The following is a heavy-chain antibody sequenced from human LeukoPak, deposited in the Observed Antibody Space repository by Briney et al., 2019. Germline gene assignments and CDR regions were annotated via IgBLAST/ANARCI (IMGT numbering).Heavy chain of an antibody. V-gene: IGHV3-30-3*01. CDR1: GFTFSHYA. D-gene: IGHD5-12*01. Sequence: GRPLRLSCAASGFTFSHYAMHWVRQAPHKGLEWVAVISYDGSTKYYADSVKGRFTISRDNSKNTLSLHMASLTVEDTAMYYCARDHSGYDYWFDYWGQGTLVTVSS. J-gene: IGHJ4*02. CDR3: ARDHSGYDYWFDY. CDR2: ISYDGSTK.